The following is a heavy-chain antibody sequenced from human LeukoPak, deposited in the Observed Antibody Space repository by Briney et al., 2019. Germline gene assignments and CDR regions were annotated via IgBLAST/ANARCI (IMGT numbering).Heavy chain of an antibody. Sequence: GGSLRLSCAASGFTFSDYYMSWIRQAPGKGLEWVSYISSSSSYTSYADSVKGRFTISRDNAKNSLYLQMNSLRAEDTAVYYCARDRRNRAFDIWGQGTMVTVSS. CDR1: GFTFSDYY. V-gene: IGHV3-11*06. CDR3: ARDRRNRAFDI. CDR2: ISSSSSYT. J-gene: IGHJ3*02.